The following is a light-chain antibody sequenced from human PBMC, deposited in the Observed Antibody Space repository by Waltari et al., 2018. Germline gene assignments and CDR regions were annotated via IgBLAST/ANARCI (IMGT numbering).Light chain of an antibody. CDR3: QQYHNWPLT. Sequence: ETVMTQSPATLSVSPGERATLSCRASQTVSNDLAWYQQKPGQAPRLLIYGASTRPTGVPARFSGRGSGTEFTLTISSLQSDDFEVYYCQQYHNWPLTFGGGTKVEIK. CDR2: GAS. V-gene: IGKV3-15*01. J-gene: IGKJ4*01. CDR1: QTVSND.